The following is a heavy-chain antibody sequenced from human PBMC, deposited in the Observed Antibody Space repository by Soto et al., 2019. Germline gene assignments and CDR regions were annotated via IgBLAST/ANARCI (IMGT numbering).Heavy chain of an antibody. D-gene: IGHD6-19*01. CDR1: GFTFSSHA. V-gene: IGHV3-30-3*01. CDR2: ISYDESND. CDR3: ARDSWQWLVRGWFDP. J-gene: IGHJ5*02. Sequence: GSLRLSCAVYGFTFSSHAMHWVRQAPGKGLEWVAVISYDESNDLYADSVKGRFTISRDNAKNSLYLQMNSLRAEDTAVYYCARDSWQWLVRGWFDPWGQGTLVTVSS.